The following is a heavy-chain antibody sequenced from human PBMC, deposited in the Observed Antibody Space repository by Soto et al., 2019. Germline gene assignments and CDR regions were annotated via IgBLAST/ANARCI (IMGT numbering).Heavy chain of an antibody. Sequence: GASVKVSCKASGYTFTGYYMHWVRQAPGQGLEWMGWINPNSGGTNYAQKFQGRVTMTRDTSISTAYMELSRLRSDDTAVYYCARDLRYDYVWGSFLQPDYCGEGPLVTVSS. J-gene: IGHJ4*02. CDR3: ARDLRYDYVWGSFLQPDY. V-gene: IGHV1-2*02. CDR2: INPNSGGT. CDR1: GYTFTGYY. D-gene: IGHD3-16*01.